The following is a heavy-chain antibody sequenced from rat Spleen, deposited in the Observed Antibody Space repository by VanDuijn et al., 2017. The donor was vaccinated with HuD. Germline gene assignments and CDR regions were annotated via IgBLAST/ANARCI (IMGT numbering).Heavy chain of an antibody. V-gene: IGHV5-20*01. D-gene: IGHD1-9*01. CDR3: ARPTTGIPFNY. J-gene: IGHJ2*01. CDR1: GFTFSDYY. Sequence: EVQLVESGGGLVQPGRSLRLSCAASGFTFSDYYMAWVRQAPTKGLEWVASFSYDGGSTYYRDSVRGRFTISRDNAKSTLYLQVDSLRSEDTAIYYCARPTTGIPFNYWGQGVMVTVSS. CDR2: FSYDGGST.